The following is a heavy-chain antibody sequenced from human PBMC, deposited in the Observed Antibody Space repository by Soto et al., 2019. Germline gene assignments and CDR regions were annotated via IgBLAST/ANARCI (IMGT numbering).Heavy chain of an antibody. J-gene: IGHJ3*02. CDR3: ARGYGPGRGAFDI. V-gene: IGHV3-48*01. D-gene: IGHD3-10*01. CDR1: GFTFSSYS. Sequence: PGGSLRLSCAASGFTFSSYSMNWVRQAPGKGLEWLSYISSGSNTIYHADSVKGRFTISRDNAKNSLYLQMNSLRVDDTAVYYCARGYGPGRGAFDIWGQGTMVTVSS. CDR2: ISSGSNTI.